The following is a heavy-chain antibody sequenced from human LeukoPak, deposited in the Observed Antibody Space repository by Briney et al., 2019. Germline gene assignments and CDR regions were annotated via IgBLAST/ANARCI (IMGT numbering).Heavy chain of an antibody. CDR2: INAGYGNT. D-gene: IGHD5-18*01. Sequence: ASVKVSCKASGYTFTSYTMHWVRQAPGQGLEWMGWINAGYGNTKYSQKFQGRVTITRDTSASTAYMELSSLRSEDTAVYYCASGDTALAYTSFDYWGQGTLVTVSS. CDR1: GYTFTSYT. CDR3: ASGDTALAYTSFDY. V-gene: IGHV1-3*01. J-gene: IGHJ4*02.